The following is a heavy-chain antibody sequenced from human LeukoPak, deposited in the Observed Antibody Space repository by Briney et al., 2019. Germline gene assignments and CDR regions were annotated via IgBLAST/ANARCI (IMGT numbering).Heavy chain of an antibody. J-gene: IGHJ6*03. CDR3: ARVVVVVAASNYYYYYYMDV. CDR1: GFTFSSYW. CDR2: IKQDGSEK. V-gene: IGHV3-7*01. D-gene: IGHD2-15*01. Sequence: PGGSLRLSCAASGFTFSSYWMSWVRQAPGKGLEWVANIKQDGSEKYYVDSVKGRFTISRDNAKNSLYLQMNSLRAEDTAVYYCARVVVVVAASNYYYYYYMDVWGKGTTVTVSS.